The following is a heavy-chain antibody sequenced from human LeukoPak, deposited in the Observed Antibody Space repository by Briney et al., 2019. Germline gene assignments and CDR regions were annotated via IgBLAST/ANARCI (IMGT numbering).Heavy chain of an antibody. J-gene: IGHJ4*02. D-gene: IGHD2-15*01. CDR2: ISGRGGTT. CDR1: GFTFSSYA. Sequence: GGSLRLSCAASGFTFSSYAMSWVRQAPGKGLEWVSAISGRGGTTYYADSVEGRFTISRDNSKNTLYLQMNNLRAEDTAVYYCAKVTSGGSCYQSDYWGQGTLVTVSS. CDR3: AKVTSGGSCYQSDY. V-gene: IGHV3-23*01.